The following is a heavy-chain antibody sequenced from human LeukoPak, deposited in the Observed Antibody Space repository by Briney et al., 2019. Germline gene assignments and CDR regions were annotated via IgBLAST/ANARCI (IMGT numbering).Heavy chain of an antibody. CDR2: IRGDNSV. CDR1: GFTLSTSE. CDR3: AKDSVGGILTGFWPHY. Sequence: GGSLRLSCAASGFTLSTSEMNWVCQAPGKGLEWVSHIRGDNSVLYADSVKGRFTISRDNSKNTLYLQMNSLRAEDTAVYYCAKDSVGGILTGFWPHYWGQGTLVTVSS. D-gene: IGHD3-9*01. V-gene: IGHV3-48*03. J-gene: IGHJ4*02.